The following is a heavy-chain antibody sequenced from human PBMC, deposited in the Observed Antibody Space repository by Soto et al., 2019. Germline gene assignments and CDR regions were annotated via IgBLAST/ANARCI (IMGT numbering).Heavy chain of an antibody. CDR2: ILRLNDRK. Sequence: QVHLVQSGPEVKTPGASVTISCKASGYTFSDYGIHWIRQAPAQRPEWLGWILRLNDRKEYSQKFQGRISLTRDTSASTAYMGLSRLRSEDTAVYYGARGRRTCTGKRCYTDFDFWGQGSLVSVAS. V-gene: IGHV1-3*01. D-gene: IGHD2-2*02. CDR1: GYTFSDYG. CDR3: ARGRRTCTGKRCYTDFDF. J-gene: IGHJ4*02.